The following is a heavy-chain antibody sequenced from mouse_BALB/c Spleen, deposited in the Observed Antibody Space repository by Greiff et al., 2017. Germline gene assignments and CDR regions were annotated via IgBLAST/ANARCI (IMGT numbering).Heavy chain of an antibody. J-gene: IGHJ4*01. V-gene: IGHV1-12*01. CDR1: GYTFTSYN. CDR2: IYPGNGGT. CDR3: ARGRGSSGYLAVDY. D-gene: IGHD3-1*01. Sequence: QVQLKQSGAELVRSGASVKMSCKASGYTFTSYNMHWVKQTPGQGLEWIGYIYPGNGGTNYNQKFKGKATLTADTSSSTAYMQISSLTSEDSAVYFCARGRGSSGYLAVDYWGQGTSVTVSS.